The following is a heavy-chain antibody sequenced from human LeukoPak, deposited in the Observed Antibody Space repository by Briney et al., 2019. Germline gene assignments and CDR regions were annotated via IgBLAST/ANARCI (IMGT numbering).Heavy chain of an antibody. CDR3: ARHVPHYDFWSGYYPDNWFDP. V-gene: IGHV4-4*09. D-gene: IGHD3-3*01. CDR2: IYTSGST. Sequence: SETLSLTCTVSGGSISSYYWSWIRQPPGKGLEWIGYIYTSGSTNYNPSLKSRVTISVDTSKNQFSLKLSSVTAADTAVYYCARHVPHYDFWSGYYPDNWFDPWGQGTLVTVSS. J-gene: IGHJ5*02. CDR1: GGSISSYY.